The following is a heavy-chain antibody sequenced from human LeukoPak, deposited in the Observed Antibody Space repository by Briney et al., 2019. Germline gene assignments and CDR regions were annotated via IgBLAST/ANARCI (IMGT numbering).Heavy chain of an antibody. Sequence: GGSLRLSCAASGFTFSSYAMSWVRQAPGKGLEWVSAISGSGGSTYYADSVKGRFTNSRDNSKNTLYLQMNSLRVEDTAVYYCAKTYYYDSSGYYYDYYYYYGMDVWGQGTTVTVSS. J-gene: IGHJ6*02. CDR2: ISGSGGST. CDR3: AKTYYYDSSGYYYDYYYYYGMDV. CDR1: GFTFSSYA. V-gene: IGHV3-23*01. D-gene: IGHD3-22*01.